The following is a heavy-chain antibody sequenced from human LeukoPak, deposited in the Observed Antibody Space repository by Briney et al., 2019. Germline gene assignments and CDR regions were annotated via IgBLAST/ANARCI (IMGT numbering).Heavy chain of an antibody. V-gene: IGHV4-39*01. D-gene: IGHD3-10*01. CDR1: GGSISSSSYY. J-gene: IGHJ6*02. Sequence: PSETLSLTCTVSGGSISSSSYYWGWIRQPPGKGLEWIGSIYYSGSTYYNPSLKSRVTISVDTSKNQFSLKLSSVTAADTAVYYCARGVSYYGSGSYYNGYYYYGMDVWGQGTTVTVSS. CDR2: IYYSGST. CDR3: ARGVSYYGSGSYYNGYYYYGMDV.